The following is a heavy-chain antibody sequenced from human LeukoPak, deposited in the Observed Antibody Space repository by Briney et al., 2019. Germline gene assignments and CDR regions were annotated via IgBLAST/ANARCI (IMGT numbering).Heavy chain of an antibody. CDR2: IYYSGST. D-gene: IGHD3-22*01. CDR1: GGSISSYY. J-gene: IGHJ5*02. CDR3: ARVGSSGIKGLPNWFDP. V-gene: IGHV4-59*01. Sequence: PSETLSLTCTVSGGSISSYYWSWIRQPPGKGLEWIGYIYYSGSTNYNPSLKSRVTISVDTSKNQFSLKLSSVTAADTAVYYCARVGSSGIKGLPNWFDPWGQGTLVTVSS.